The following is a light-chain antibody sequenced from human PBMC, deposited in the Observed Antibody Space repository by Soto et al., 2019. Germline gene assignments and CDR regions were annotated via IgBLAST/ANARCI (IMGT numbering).Light chain of an antibody. CDR3: QQYKNWPPWT. V-gene: IGKV3-15*01. CDR2: GAS. J-gene: IGKJ1*01. CDR1: QSVSSN. Sequence: EIVMTQSPATLSVSPGERANFSCRASQSVSSNLAWYQQKPCQAPRLLIYGASTRATGIPARFSGSGSGTEFTLTISSLQSEDFAVYYGQQYKNWPPWTFGQGTKVDIK.